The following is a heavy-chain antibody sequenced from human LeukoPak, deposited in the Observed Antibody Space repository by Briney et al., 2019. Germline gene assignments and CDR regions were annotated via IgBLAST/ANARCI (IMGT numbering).Heavy chain of an antibody. CDR2: IYTSGST. J-gene: IGHJ6*02. D-gene: IGHD6-19*01. CDR3: ASPTGYSSGWTPMDYYGMDV. CDR1: GGSISSYY. Sequence: PSETLSLTCTVSGGSISSYYWSWIRQPAGKGLEWIGRIYTSGSTNYNPSLKSRVTMSVDTSKNQFSLKLSSVTAADTAVYYCASPTGYSSGWTPMDYYGMDVWGQGTTVTVSS. V-gene: IGHV4-4*07.